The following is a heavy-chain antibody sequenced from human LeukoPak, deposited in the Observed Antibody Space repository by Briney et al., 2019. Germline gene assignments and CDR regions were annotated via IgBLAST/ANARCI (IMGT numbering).Heavy chain of an antibody. V-gene: IGHV3-7*05. CDR1: GFTFSSHW. Sequence: GGSLRLSCVASGFTFSSHWMTWVRQAPGKGLEWVANIKQGGSEKHYLDSVKGRFTISRDDAKNSLYLQMSSLRADDTAVYYCARNWGMGAFDIWGQGTMVTVSS. D-gene: IGHD7-27*01. CDR2: IKQGGSEK. CDR3: ARNWGMGAFDI. J-gene: IGHJ3*02.